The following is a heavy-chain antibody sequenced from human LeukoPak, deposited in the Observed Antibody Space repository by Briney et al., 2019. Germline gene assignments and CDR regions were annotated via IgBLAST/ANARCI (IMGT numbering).Heavy chain of an antibody. Sequence: SETLSLTCAVYGGSFSGYYWSWIRQPPGKGLEWIGEVNHSGSTNYNPSLKSRVTISVDTSKNQFSLKLSSVTAADTAVYYCARDRAGHGDYVDAFDIWGQGTMVTVSS. J-gene: IGHJ3*02. D-gene: IGHD4-17*01. CDR3: ARDRAGHGDYVDAFDI. CDR1: GGSFSGYY. CDR2: VNHSGST. V-gene: IGHV4-34*01.